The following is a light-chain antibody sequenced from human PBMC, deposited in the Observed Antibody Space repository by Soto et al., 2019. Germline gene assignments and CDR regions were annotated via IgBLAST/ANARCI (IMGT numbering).Light chain of an antibody. Sequence: DIQMTQSPSSLSASLGDRVTITCRASQSINNYLNWYQQEEGKAPKLLIYAATNLQSGVPSRFSGSGSGTEFTLTISSLQPGDFATYYCQQSYNSPYTVGLGTKLEIK. CDR2: AAT. J-gene: IGKJ2*01. V-gene: IGKV1-39*01. CDR1: QSINNY. CDR3: QQSYNSPYT.